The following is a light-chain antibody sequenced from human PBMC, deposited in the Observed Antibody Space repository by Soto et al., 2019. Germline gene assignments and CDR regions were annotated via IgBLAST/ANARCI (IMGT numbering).Light chain of an antibody. CDR1: QNINTY. Sequence: EIVLTQSPATLSFSPGERATLSCRASQNINTYLAWYQQKPGQAPRRLLYDAFKRATGIPARFSDSGSGTDFTLTISSLEPEDFAVYYCQHRDNWPPGATFGGGTKVEIK. J-gene: IGKJ4*01. CDR3: QHRDNWPPGAT. V-gene: IGKV3-11*01. CDR2: DAF.